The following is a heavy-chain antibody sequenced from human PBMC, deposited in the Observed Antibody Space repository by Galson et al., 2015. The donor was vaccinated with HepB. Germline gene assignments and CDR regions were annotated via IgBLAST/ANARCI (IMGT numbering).Heavy chain of an antibody. V-gene: IGHV1-2*06. D-gene: IGHD3-22*01. J-gene: IGHJ3*02. CDR1: GYTFTGYY. CDR2: INPNSGGT. CDR3: ARAANSYDSSGYYRGNGAFDI. Sequence: ASGYTFTGYYMHWVRQAPGQGLEWMGRINPNSGGTNYAQKFQGRVTMTRDTSISTAYMELSRLRSDDTAVYYCARAANSYDSSGYYRGNGAFDIWGQGTMVTVSS.